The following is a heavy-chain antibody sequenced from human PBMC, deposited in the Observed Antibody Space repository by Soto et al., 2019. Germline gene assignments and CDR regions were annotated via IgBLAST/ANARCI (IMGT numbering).Heavy chain of an antibody. V-gene: IGHV3-23*01. CDR2: ISGSGGST. CDR1: GFTFSSYA. Sequence: GGSLRLSCAASGFTFSSYAMSWVRQAPGKGLEWVSAISGSGGSTYYADSVKGRFTISRDNSKNTLYLQMNSLRAEDTAVYYCAKELLWFGELSAQNFDPWGQGTLVTVSS. CDR3: AKELLWFGELSAQNFDP. J-gene: IGHJ5*02. D-gene: IGHD3-10*01.